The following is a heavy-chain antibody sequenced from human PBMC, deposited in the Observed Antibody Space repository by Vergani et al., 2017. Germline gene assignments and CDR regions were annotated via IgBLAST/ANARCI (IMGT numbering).Heavy chain of an antibody. V-gene: IGHV3-15*01. J-gene: IGHJ4*02. Sequence: EVQLVESGGGLVKPGGSLRLSCAASGFTFSNAWMSWDRQAPGKGLEWVGRIKSKTDGGTTDYAAPVKGRFTISRDDSKNTLYLQMNSLKTEDTAVYYCTTVIVVVPAAMAIDYWGQGTLVTVSS. CDR2: IKSKTDGGTT. CDR1: GFTFSNAW. CDR3: TTVIVVVPAAMAIDY. D-gene: IGHD2-2*01.